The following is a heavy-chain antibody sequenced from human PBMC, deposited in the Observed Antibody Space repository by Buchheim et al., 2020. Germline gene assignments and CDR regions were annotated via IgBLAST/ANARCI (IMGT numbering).Heavy chain of an antibody. Sequence: EVLLVESGGGLVQPGRSLRLSCVASGFNFGDFDLHWVRQGIGKRLEWVAGIGTLRDTFYPESVKGRFTISRDNGRNSVYLQMNWLRAGDTGIYYCVRGRYKTYHDSRGFDPRWGQGAL. CDR2: IGTLRDT. V-gene: IGHV3-13*01. J-gene: IGHJ4*02. CDR3: VRGRYKTYHDSRGFDPR. CDR1: GFNFGDFD. D-gene: IGHD3-22*01.